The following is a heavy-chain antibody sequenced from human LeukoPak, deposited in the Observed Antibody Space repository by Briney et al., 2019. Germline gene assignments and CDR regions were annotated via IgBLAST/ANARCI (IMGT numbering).Heavy chain of an antibody. Sequence: SETLSLTCAVYGGSLSGYYWSWIRQPPGKGLEWIGEINHSGSTNYNPSLTSRVTISVDTSKNQFSLKLSSVTAADTAVYYCARVITMVRGVIGTNWFDPWGQGTLVTVSS. V-gene: IGHV4-34*01. CDR2: INHSGST. J-gene: IGHJ5*02. D-gene: IGHD3-10*01. CDR3: ARVITMVRGVIGTNWFDP. CDR1: GGSLSGYY.